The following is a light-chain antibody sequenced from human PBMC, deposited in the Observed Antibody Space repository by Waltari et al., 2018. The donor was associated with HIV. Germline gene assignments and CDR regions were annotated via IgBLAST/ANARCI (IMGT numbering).Light chain of an antibody. CDR1: SSDVGGYDS. J-gene: IGLJ3*02. Sequence: QSALTQPRSVSGSPGQSVTISCTGTSSDVGGYDSVSWYLQHPGKVPKLIIYEVIKRPSGVPDRVSGSKSGDTASLTISVLQTEDEADYFCCSYAGTYAYVLFGGGTKLTVL. CDR2: EVI. V-gene: IGLV2-11*01. CDR3: CSYAGTYAYVL.